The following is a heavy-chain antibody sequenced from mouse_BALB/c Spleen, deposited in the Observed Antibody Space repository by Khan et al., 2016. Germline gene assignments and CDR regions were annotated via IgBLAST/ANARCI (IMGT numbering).Heavy chain of an antibody. Sequence: QIQLVQSGPELKKPGETVKISCKASGYTFTDYSMHWVKQAPGKGLKWMGWINTETGEPTYADDFKGRFAFSLETSASTAYLQINNLKNEDTATYFCASRYSAMEYWGQGPSVTVSS. CDR2: INTETGEP. D-gene: IGHD1-1*01. CDR3: ASRYSAMEY. CDR1: GYTFTDYS. V-gene: IGHV9-2-1*01. J-gene: IGHJ4*01.